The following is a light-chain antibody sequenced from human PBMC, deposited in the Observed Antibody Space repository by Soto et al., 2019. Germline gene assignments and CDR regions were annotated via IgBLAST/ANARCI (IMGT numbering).Light chain of an antibody. V-gene: IGKV3-20*01. J-gene: IGKJ1*01. CDR1: QSVSSN. CDR2: GAS. Sequence: EIVLTQSPATLSLSPGERATLSCRASQSVSSNLAWYQQKPGQAPRLLIYGASNRATGIPDRFSGSGSGADFTLTISRLEPEDFAVYYCQQYGSSRTFGQGTKVDI. CDR3: QQYGSSRT.